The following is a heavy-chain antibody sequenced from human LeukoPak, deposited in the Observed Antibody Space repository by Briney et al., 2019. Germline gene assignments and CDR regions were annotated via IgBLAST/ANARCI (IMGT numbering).Heavy chain of an antibody. CDR3: ARAKTPSYYYYYMDV. J-gene: IGHJ6*03. CDR2: IYYSGST. Sequence: SETLSLTCTVSGGSISSSSYYWGWIRQPPGKGLEWIGSIYYSGSTYYNPSLKSRVTISVDTSKNQFSLKLSSVTAADTAVYYCARAKTPSYYYYYMDVWGKGTTVTVSS. D-gene: IGHD4-23*01. CDR1: GGSISSSSYY. V-gene: IGHV4-39*07.